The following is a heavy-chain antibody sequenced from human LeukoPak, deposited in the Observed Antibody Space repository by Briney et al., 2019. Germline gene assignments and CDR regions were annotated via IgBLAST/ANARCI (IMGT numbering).Heavy chain of an antibody. J-gene: IGHJ4*02. CDR3: AKDSRSGWYGVGDY. D-gene: IGHD6-19*01. CDR1: GFTFSSYA. CDR2: ISGSGGST. V-gene: IGHV3-23*01. Sequence: PGGSLRLSCAASGFTFSSYAMNWVRQAPGKGLEWVSAISGSGGSTYYADSAKGRFTISRDNSKNTLYPQMDSLRAEDTAVYYCAKDSRSGWYGVGDYWGQGTLVTVSS.